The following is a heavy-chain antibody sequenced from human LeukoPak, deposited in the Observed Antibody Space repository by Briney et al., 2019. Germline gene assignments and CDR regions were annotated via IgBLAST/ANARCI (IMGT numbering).Heavy chain of an antibody. D-gene: IGHD6-19*01. J-gene: IGHJ3*02. Sequence: GGSLRLSCAASGFTFSSYGMHWVRQAPGKGLEWVAFIRYDGSNKYYADSVKGRFTISRDNSKNTLYLQMNSLRAEDTAVYYCAKDLGPASGPDAFDIWGQGTMVTVSS. V-gene: IGHV3-30*02. CDR3: AKDLGPASGPDAFDI. CDR1: GFTFSSYG. CDR2: IRYDGSNK.